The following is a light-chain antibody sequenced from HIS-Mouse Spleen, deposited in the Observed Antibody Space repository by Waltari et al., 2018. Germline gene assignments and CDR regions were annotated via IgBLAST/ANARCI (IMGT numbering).Light chain of an antibody. J-gene: IGLJ2*01. CDR3: CSYAGSSTFEV. V-gene: IGLV2-23*03. CDR1: SRDVGSYNL. CDR2: EGS. Sequence: QSALTQPASVSGSPGQSITISCTGTSRDVGSYNLVSWYQQHPGKAPKLMIYEGSKRPSGGANRFSGSKSGNTASLTISGLQAEDEADYYCCSYAGSSTFEVFGGGTKLTVL.